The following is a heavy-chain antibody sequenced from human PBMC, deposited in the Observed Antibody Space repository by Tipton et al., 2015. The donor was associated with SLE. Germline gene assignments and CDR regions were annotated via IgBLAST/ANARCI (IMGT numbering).Heavy chain of an antibody. D-gene: IGHD1-1*01. CDR2: IYYSGST. CDR3: ARVAPTEVFDY. V-gene: IGHV4-59*01. Sequence: TLSLTCTVSGGSMSTYYWSWIRQPPGKGLEWIGYIYYSGSTGSNPSLKSRVTMSVDTSKNQFSLKLSSVTAADTAVYYCARVAPTEVFDYWGQGTLVTVSS. CDR1: GGSMSTYY. J-gene: IGHJ4*02.